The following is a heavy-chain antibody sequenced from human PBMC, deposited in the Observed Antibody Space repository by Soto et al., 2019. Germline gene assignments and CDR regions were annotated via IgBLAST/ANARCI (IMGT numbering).Heavy chain of an antibody. Sequence: GGSLRLSCAASGFTVSSNYMSWVRQAPGKGLEWVSVIYSGGSTYYADSVKGRFTISRDNSKNTLYLQMNSLRAEDTAVYYCARVVPAGNYYYYYYMDVGGKGTTVTVSS. CDR2: IYSGGST. V-gene: IGHV3-66*01. J-gene: IGHJ6*03. CDR1: GFTVSSNY. D-gene: IGHD2-2*01. CDR3: ARVVPAGNYYYYYYMDV.